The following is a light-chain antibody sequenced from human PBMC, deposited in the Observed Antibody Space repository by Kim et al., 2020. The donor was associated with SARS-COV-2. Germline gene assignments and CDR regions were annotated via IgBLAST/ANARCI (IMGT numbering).Light chain of an antibody. Sequence: SVGDRVTIPCRASQGSSNYLAWYQQKPGKVPKLLIYAASTSQSGVPSRFSGSGSGTDFTLTISSLQPEDVATYYCQKYNSAPRWTFGQGTKVDIK. V-gene: IGKV1-27*01. CDR2: AAS. CDR1: QGSSNY. J-gene: IGKJ1*01. CDR3: QKYNSAPRWT.